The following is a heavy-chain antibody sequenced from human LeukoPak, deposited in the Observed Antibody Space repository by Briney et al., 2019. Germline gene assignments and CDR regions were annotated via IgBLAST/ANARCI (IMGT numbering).Heavy chain of an antibody. CDR3: ARELCGGDCYSDY. V-gene: IGHV4-61*09. CDR1: GDSISSGTYY. CDR2: IYSSGST. J-gene: IGHJ4*02. Sequence: SETLSLTCTVSGDSISSGTYYWGWVRLPAGKGLEWIGHIYSSGSTNYHPSLKNRVAISLDTSKNQFSLKLTSVTAADTAVYYCARELCGGDCYSDYWGQGTLVTVSS. D-gene: IGHD2-21*02.